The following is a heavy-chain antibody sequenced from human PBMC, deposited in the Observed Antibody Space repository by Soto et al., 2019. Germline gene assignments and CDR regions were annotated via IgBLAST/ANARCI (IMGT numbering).Heavy chain of an antibody. CDR3: GRGRSGQIVVFY. Sequence: VVSVKVSCKASGYTFTGHYIHWVRQAPEQGPEWMGEIGPESGVTRYAQRFQGRVTMTRDMSITTVYMELNNLSPDDTAVYYCGRGRSGQIVVFYWGQGTPVTVSS. CDR2: IGPESGVT. V-gene: IGHV1-2*02. CDR1: GYTFTGHY. D-gene: IGHD1-26*01. J-gene: IGHJ4*02.